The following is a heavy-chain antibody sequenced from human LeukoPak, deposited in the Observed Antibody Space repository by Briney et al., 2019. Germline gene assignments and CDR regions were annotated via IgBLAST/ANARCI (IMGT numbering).Heavy chain of an antibody. CDR2: IRYDGSNK. CDR1: GFTFSSYS. D-gene: IGHD2-2*01. J-gene: IGHJ6*03. Sequence: GGSLRLSCAVSGFTFSSYSMNWVRQAPGKGLEWVAFIRYDGSNKYYADSVKGRFTISRDNAKNSLYLQMNSLRAEDTAVYYCARAQGYCSSTSCYGGDYYYYYMDVWGKGTTVTVSS. CDR3: ARAQGYCSSTSCYGGDYYYYYMDV. V-gene: IGHV3-30*02.